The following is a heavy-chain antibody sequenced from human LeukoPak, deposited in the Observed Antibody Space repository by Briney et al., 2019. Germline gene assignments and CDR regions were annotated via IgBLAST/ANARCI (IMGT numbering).Heavy chain of an antibody. CDR2: ISSGDRT. V-gene: IGHV3-23*01. CDR1: GFTFSSYA. D-gene: IGHD3-9*01. CDR3: AKDATASPYFHWFDN. Sequence: GGSLRLSCAASGFTFSSYAMNWVRQAPGKGLEWVAGISSGDRTFHAESVKGRFTISRNKSKDTLYLQMNSLRAEDTAVYYCAKDATASPYFHWFDNWGQGTQVIVSS. J-gene: IGHJ4*02.